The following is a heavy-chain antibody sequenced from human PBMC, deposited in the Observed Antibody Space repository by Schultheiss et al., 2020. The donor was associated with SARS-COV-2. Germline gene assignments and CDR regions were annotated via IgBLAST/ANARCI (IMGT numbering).Heavy chain of an antibody. CDR1: GGSISSYY. CDR3: ARSSYYDFWSGYY. CDR2: IYYSGST. V-gene: IGHV4-59*01. Sequence: SETLSLTCTVSGGSISSYYWSWVRQPPGKGLEWIGYIYYSGSTNYNPSLKSRVTISVDTSKNQFSLKLSSVTAADTAVYYCARSSYYDFWSGYYWGQGTRVTVSS. D-gene: IGHD3-3*01. J-gene: IGHJ4*02.